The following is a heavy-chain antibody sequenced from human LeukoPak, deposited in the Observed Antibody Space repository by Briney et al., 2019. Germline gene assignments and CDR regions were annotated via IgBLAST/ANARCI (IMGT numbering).Heavy chain of an antibody. CDR2: ISWNSGII. J-gene: IGHJ4*02. V-gene: IGHV3-9*01. Sequence: GGSLRLSCAASGFTFDDYAMHWVRQAPGKGLEWVSGISWNSGIIGYADSVKGRFTISRDNAKNSLSLQMNSLRAEDTAVYYCARNKPYDKWGQGTLVTVSS. CDR3: ARNKPYDK. D-gene: IGHD3-9*01. CDR1: GFTFDDYA.